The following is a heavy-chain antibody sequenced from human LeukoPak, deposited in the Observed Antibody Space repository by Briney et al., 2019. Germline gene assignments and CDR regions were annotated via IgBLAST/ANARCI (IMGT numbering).Heavy chain of an antibody. CDR2: VRTKTHGGAP. D-gene: IGHD3-10*01. Sequence: PGRSLRLSCKGSGVTLGDYAVTWFRQAPGKGLEWVGFVRTKTHGGAPETAASVKGRFNVSRDDSEGIAYLQMTSLRTEDTAMYYCARVNFRDYRGYTWFEPWGQGTLVTVSS. J-gene: IGHJ5*02. V-gene: IGHV3-49*03. CDR1: GVTLGDYA. CDR3: ARVNFRDYRGYTWFEP.